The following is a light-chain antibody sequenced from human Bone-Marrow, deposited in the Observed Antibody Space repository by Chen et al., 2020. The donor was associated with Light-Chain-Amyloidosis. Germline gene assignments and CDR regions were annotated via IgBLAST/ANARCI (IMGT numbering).Light chain of an antibody. V-gene: IGKV2-30*01. J-gene: IGKJ2*01. CDR2: KVS. CDR3: MQGTRWPPGT. Sequence: DVVMTQSPLSLAVTLGQPASISCRSSQSLAFCDGNNDFNWLQQRPGQSPRRLMYKVSDRDAGAPDRFSGSGSDTDFTLKSTRGEAEDVGVYYCMQGTRWPPGTFGQGTKLEIK. CDR1: QSLAFCDGNND.